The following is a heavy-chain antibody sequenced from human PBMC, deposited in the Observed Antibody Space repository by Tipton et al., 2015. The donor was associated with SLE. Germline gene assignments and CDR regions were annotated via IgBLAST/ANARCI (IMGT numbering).Heavy chain of an antibody. Sequence: TLSLTCAVYGGSFGGYYWNWIRQSPGKGLEWIGEITQSGSTKYNPSLKSRVTMSVDTSTKQSSLKLTSVTAADTAVYYCSRRRFQSASDSWGRGMLVSVSS. CDR3: SRRRFQSASDS. V-gene: IGHV4-34*01. J-gene: IGHJ4*02. CDR1: GGSFGGYY. D-gene: IGHD2-21*01. CDR2: ITQSGST.